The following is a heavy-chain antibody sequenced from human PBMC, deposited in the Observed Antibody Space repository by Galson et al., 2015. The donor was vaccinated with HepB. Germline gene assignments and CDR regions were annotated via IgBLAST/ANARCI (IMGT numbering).Heavy chain of an antibody. CDR1: GYTLTELS. J-gene: IGHJ4*02. CDR3: ATVRSDSYGYNYFDY. V-gene: IGHV1-24*01. CDR2: FDPEDGET. Sequence: SVKVSCKVSGYTLTELSMHWVRQAPGKGLEWMGGFDPEDGETIYAQKFQGRVTMTEDTSTDTAYMELSSLRSEDTAVYYCATVRSDSYGYNYFDYWGQGTLVTVSS. D-gene: IGHD5-18*01.